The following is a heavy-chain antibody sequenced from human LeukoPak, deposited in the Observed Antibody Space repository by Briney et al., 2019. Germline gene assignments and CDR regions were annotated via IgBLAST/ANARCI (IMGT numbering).Heavy chain of an antibody. D-gene: IGHD2-15*01. J-gene: IGHJ4*02. CDR2: IKQDGSAK. V-gene: IGHV3-7*01. CDR1: GFSFISYW. Sequence: GGSLRLSCAASGFSFISYWMSWVRQAPGQGLEWVANIKQDGSAKNYVDSVKGRFTITRDNAKNALYLQLNSLRAEDTAVYYCAGCDGNSCYFDYWGQGTMVIVSS. CDR3: AGCDGNSCYFDY.